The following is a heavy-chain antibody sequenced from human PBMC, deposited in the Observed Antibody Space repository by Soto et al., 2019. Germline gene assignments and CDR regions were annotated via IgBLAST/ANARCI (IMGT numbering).Heavy chain of an antibody. V-gene: IGHV1-46*01. CDR2: VNPYGASS. CDR1: GYSSSNYY. D-gene: IGHD2-21*02. CDR3: ASVTTIWSN. Sequence: QVQVVQSGAEVKEPGASVKVSCKASGYSSSNYYTHWVRQAPGQGLEWMGIVNPYGASSNYAQSFQGRVTLTRDTSTNTDYMYLSRLTSDYTAVYYCASVTTIWSNWGQGTLVTVSS. J-gene: IGHJ4*02.